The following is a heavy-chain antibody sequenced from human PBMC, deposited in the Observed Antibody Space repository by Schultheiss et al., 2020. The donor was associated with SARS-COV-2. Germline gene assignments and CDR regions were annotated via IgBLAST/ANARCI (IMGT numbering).Heavy chain of an antibody. D-gene: IGHD4-17*01. V-gene: IGHV3-30*04. CDR1: GFTFSSYA. Sequence: GGSLRLSCAASGFTFSSYAMHWVRQAPGKGLEWVAVISYDGSNKYYADSVKGRFTISRDNAKNSLYLQMNNLRAEDTAVYYCARGDYGDYGKNWFDPWGQGTLVTVSS. J-gene: IGHJ5*02. CDR3: ARGDYGDYGKNWFDP. CDR2: ISYDGSNK.